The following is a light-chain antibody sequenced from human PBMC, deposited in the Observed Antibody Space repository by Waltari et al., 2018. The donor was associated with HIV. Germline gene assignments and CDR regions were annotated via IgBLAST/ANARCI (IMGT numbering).Light chain of an antibody. CDR2: SNN. J-gene: IGLJ3*02. CDR1: SSNIGGNY. CDR3: AAWDDSLSGWV. Sequence: QSVLTQPPSASELPGQRVTISCSGSSSNIGGNYVEGYQHLPGTAPKLLIYSNNQRPSGVPDRFSGSKSGASASLAISGLRSEDEADYYCAAWDDSLSGWVFGGGTKLTVL. V-gene: IGLV1-47*02.